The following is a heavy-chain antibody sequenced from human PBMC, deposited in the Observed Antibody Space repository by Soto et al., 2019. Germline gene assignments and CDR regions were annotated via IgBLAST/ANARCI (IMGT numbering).Heavy chain of an antibody. V-gene: IGHV3-23*01. CDR1: GFTFISYA. CDR2: ISGGGGNT. J-gene: IGHJ5*02. CDR3: AKDRGAGGRFSGIAVAGIPS. D-gene: IGHD6-19*01. Sequence: EVQLLESGGGLVQPGGSLRLSCAASGFTFISYAMSWVRQTPGKGLEWVSGISGGGGNTYYADSVTGRFTISRDNSRNTLYLQMNSLRAADTAIYYCAKDRGAGGRFSGIAVAGIPSWGQGTLVTVSS.